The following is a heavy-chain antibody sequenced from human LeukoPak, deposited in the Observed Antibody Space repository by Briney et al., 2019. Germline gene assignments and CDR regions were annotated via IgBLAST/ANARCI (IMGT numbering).Heavy chain of an antibody. J-gene: IGHJ4*02. CDR3: AKTALKLRYFDWLPKGFDY. CDR1: GFIVSQNY. V-gene: IGHV3-66*01. Sequence: GGSLRLSCAASGFIVSQNYMSWVRQAPGKGLEWVSVIFRGDDTNYVDSVKGRFTIFRDNSKNTLYLQMNSLRAEDTAVYYCAKTALKLRYFDWLPKGFDYWGQGTLVTVSS. CDR2: IFRGDDT. D-gene: IGHD3-9*01.